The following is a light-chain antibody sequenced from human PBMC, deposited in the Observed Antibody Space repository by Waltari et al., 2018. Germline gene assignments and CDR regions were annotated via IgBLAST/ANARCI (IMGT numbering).Light chain of an antibody. CDR3: QQYNTWPPST. CDR2: AAS. Sequence: EIVMTQSPAALSVSPGERATLSCRASQSVSSNLAWYQHKPGHPPRLLISAASTRATVVPARFSGSGSRTEFSLTISSLQSEDSAIYYCQQYNTWPPSTFGQGTKLEIK. CDR1: QSVSSN. J-gene: IGKJ2*02. V-gene: IGKV3-15*01.